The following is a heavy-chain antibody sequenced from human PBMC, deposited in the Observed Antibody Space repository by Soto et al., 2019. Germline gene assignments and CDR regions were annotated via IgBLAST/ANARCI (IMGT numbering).Heavy chain of an antibody. D-gene: IGHD6-6*01. V-gene: IGHV1-69*13. J-gene: IGHJ6*02. CDR2: IIPIFGTA. Sequence: VASVKVSCKASGGTFSSYAISWVRQAPGQGLEWMGGIIPIFGTANYAQRFQGRVTITADESTSTAYMELSSLRSEDTAVYYCGRQGAARPGYYYGMDVWGQGTTVTVSS. CDR1: GGTFSSYA. CDR3: GRQGAARPGYYYGMDV.